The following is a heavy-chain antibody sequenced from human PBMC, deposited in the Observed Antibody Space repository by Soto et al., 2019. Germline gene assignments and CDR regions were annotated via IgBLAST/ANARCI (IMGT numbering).Heavy chain of an antibody. CDR1: GGSISSSNG. CDR2: IYHSGST. D-gene: IGHD2-2*01. J-gene: IGHJ3*02. Sequence: SETLSLTCAVAGGSISSSNGWSLVRQPPGKGLEWMGEIYHSGSTNYNPSLKSRVTISVDKSKNQFSLKLSSVTAADTAGYYCARGSMPADIVVVPPRFHIAFDIWGQGTMVTVSS. CDR3: ARGSMPADIVVVPPRFHIAFDI. V-gene: IGHV4-4*02.